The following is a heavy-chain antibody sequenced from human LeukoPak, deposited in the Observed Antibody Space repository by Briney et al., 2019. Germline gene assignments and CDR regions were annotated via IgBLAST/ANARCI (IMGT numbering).Heavy chain of an antibody. CDR1: GGSISTSNW. CDR2: IYHSGSA. J-gene: IGHJ4*02. CDR3: ARDPRGELPLDY. D-gene: IGHD3-16*01. Sequence: SSGTLSLTCDVSGGSISTSNWWSWVRQSPGKGLEWIGEIYHSGSANYNPSLKSRVTISLDKSKNQFSLRLYSVTAADTAVYYCARDPRGELPLDYWGQGTLVTVSS. V-gene: IGHV4-4*02.